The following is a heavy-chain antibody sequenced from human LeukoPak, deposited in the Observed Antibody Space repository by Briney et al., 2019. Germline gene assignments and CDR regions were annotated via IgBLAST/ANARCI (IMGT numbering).Heavy chain of an antibody. V-gene: IGHV4-39*01. CDR2: IYYSGST. J-gene: IGHJ4*02. D-gene: IGHD3-16*01. CDR1: GGSISSSSYY. Sequence: PSETLSLTCTVSGGSISSSSYYWGWIRQPPGKGLEWIGSIYYSGSTYYNPSLKSRVTISVDTSKNQFSLKLSSVTAADTAVYYCARQDVITFGGATADFDYWGQGTLVTVSS. CDR3: ARQDVITFGGATADFDY.